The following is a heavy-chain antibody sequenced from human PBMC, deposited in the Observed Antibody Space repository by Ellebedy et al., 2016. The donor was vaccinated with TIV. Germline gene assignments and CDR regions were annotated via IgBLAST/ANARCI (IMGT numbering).Heavy chain of an antibody. D-gene: IGHD1-14*01. CDR1: GDSISNGGYY. V-gene: IGHV4-31*02. J-gene: IGHJ2*01. CDR3: ARKPDQGDSGDWYFDL. CDR2: IYYSGSP. Sequence: SCSVSGDSISNGGYYWSWIRQHPGKGLEWIGNIYYSGSPFYNPSLRGRALISVDMSKNQFSLNLSYVNAADTAMYHCARKPDQGDSGDWYFDLWGRGTLVTVSS.